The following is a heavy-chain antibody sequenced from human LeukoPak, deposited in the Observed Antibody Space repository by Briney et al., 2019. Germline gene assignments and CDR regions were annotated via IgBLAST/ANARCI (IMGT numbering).Heavy chain of an antibody. CDR1: GGSISSYL. V-gene: IGHV4-59*01. Sequence: SETLSLTCTVSGGSISSYLWSWIRQSPGKGLEWIGYISSSGSINYNPSLKSRVTISMNASKNQFSLKLTSVTAADTAVHYCARDKSLRGNWFGNDYWGQGTLVTVSS. D-gene: IGHD3-10*01. CDR3: ARDKSLRGNWFGNDY. CDR2: ISSSGSI. J-gene: IGHJ4*02.